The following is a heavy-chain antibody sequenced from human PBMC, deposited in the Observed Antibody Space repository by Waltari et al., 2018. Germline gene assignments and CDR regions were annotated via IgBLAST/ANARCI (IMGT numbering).Heavy chain of an antibody. Sequence: QVRLQQWGTGLLKPSETLSLTCPVYGESFRGLFWSWIRQPPGKGLEWIGEIYHDGSTNYNPSLKGRVTMSVDTSKNQFSLNLRSVTAADTAVYYCARAPFGGYDYVGGTYRYFYYYMDVWGKGTTVAVSS. J-gene: IGHJ6*03. CDR3: ARAPFGGYDYVGGTYRYFYYYMDV. V-gene: IGHV4-34*01. CDR1: GESFRGLF. CDR2: IYHDGST. D-gene: IGHD3-16*02.